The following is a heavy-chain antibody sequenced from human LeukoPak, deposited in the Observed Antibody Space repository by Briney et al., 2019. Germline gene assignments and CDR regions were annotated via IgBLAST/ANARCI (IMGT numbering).Heavy chain of an antibody. CDR3: AKTGGLQFDP. CDR2: ISGSGGST. V-gene: IGHV3-23*01. CDR1: RFTFSSYA. Sequence: GASLRLSCAASRFTFSSYAMSWVGQALGEGLEWVSAISGSGGSTYYADSVKGRFTISRDNSKNTLYLQMNSLRAEDTAVYYCAKTGGLQFDPWGQGTLVTVSS. D-gene: IGHD3-10*01. J-gene: IGHJ5*02.